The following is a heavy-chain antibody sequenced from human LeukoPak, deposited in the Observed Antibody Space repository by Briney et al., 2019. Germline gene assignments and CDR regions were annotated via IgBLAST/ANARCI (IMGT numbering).Heavy chain of an antibody. CDR3: AKGGSSGWYPDY. Sequence: PGRSLRLSCPASGFTFSSYGMHWVRQAPGKGLGWVAVISYDGSNKYYADSVKGRFTISRDNSKNTLYLQMNSLRAEDTAVYYCAKGGSSGWYPDYCGQGTLVTVSS. V-gene: IGHV3-30*18. CDR1: GFTFSSYG. J-gene: IGHJ4*02. D-gene: IGHD6-19*01. CDR2: ISYDGSNK.